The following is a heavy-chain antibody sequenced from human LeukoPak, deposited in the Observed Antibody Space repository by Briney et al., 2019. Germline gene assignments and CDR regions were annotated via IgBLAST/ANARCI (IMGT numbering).Heavy chain of an antibody. CDR1: GFTFSSYA. CDR3: AKVRGIDSGWWPHFDY. D-gene: IGHD6-19*01. Sequence: PGGSLRLSCAASGFTFSSYAMSWVRQAPGKGLEWVSAISGSGGSTYYADSVKGRFTISRDNSKNTLYLQMNSLRAEDTAVYYCAKVRGIDSGWWPHFDYWGQGTLVTVSS. J-gene: IGHJ4*02. CDR2: ISGSGGST. V-gene: IGHV3-23*01.